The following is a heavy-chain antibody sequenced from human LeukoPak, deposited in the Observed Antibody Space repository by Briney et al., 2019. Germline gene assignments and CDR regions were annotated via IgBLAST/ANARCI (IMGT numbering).Heavy chain of an antibody. CDR2: VSYDGSNK. V-gene: IGHV3-30*18. Sequence: GGSLRLSCAASGFIFSNYGMHWVRQAPGKGLEWVAVVSYDGSNKYYADSVKGRFTISRDNSKNTLYLQMNSLRAEDTAVYYCAKAAQWELLRGAFDIWGQGTMVTVSS. J-gene: IGHJ3*02. CDR1: GFIFSNYG. CDR3: AKAAQWELLRGAFDI. D-gene: IGHD1-26*01.